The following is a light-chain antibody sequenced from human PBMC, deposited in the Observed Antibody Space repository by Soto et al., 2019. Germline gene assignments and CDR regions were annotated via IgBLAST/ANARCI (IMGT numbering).Light chain of an antibody. Sequence: QSVLTQPPSASGTPGQRVTISCSGSSSNIGSNTVSWFQQLPLSAPKLLIYSNNQRPSGVPDRFSGSKSATSASLVISGLQSEDEADYYCAAWDDSLNGRVFGGGTKLTVL. CDR2: SNN. J-gene: IGLJ3*02. CDR3: AAWDDSLNGRV. CDR1: SSNIGSNT. V-gene: IGLV1-44*01.